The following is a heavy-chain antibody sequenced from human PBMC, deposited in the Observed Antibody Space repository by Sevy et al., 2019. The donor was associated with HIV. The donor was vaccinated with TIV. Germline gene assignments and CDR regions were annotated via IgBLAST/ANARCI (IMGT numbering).Heavy chain of an antibody. CDR2: IYRDGSRQ. V-gene: IGHV3-30*07. J-gene: IGHJ4*02. CDR1: GFTFSTHT. CDR3: ARALSGGSWYSGF. Sequence: GGSLRLSCLGSGFTFSTHTMQWVRQAPGKGLEWVALIYRDGSRQIYTDSLKGRFTISRDNSKNTLFLQMNDLRTEDTAAYFCARALSGGSWYSGFWGQGTQVTVSS. D-gene: IGHD6-13*01.